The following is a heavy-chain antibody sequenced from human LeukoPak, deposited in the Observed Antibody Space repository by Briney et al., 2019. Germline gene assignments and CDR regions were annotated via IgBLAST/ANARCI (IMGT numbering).Heavy chain of an antibody. V-gene: IGHV3-15*01. CDR2: IKSKTDGGTT. Sequence: GGSLRLSCAAPGFTFSNAWMSWVRQAPGKGLEWVGRIKSKTDGGTTDYAAPVKGRFTISRDDSKNTLYLQVNSLKTEDTAVYYCTTIVEGTLGFDIWGQGTMVTVSS. CDR1: GFTFSNAW. J-gene: IGHJ3*02. D-gene: IGHD1-26*01. CDR3: TTIVEGTLGFDI.